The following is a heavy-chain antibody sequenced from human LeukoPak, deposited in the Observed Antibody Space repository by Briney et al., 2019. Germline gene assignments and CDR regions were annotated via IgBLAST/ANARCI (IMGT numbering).Heavy chain of an antibody. CDR1: GGSISSYY. CDR3: AREGYCSGGSCYSSYFDY. CDR2: IYYSGST. D-gene: IGHD2-15*01. Sequence: SETLSLTCTVSGGSISSYYWSWIRQPPGQGLEWLGYIYYSGSTNYNPSLKSRVTISVDTSKNQFSLKLSSVTAADTAVYYCAREGYCSGGSCYSSYFDYWGQGTPVTVSS. J-gene: IGHJ4*02. V-gene: IGHV4-59*01.